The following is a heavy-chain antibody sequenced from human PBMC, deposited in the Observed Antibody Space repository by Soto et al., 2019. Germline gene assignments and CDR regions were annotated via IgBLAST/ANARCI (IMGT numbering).Heavy chain of an antibody. D-gene: IGHD6-19*01. V-gene: IGHV5-10-1*01. CDR2: IDPSDSYT. Sequence: GESLKISCKGSGYSFTSYWISWVRQMPGEGLEWMGRIDPSDSYTNYSPSFQGRFTISRDNSKNTLYLQMNSLRAEDTAVYYCARDRRIAVAGTDYWGQGTLVTVSS. J-gene: IGHJ4*02. CDR3: ARDRRIAVAGTDY. CDR1: GYSFTSYW.